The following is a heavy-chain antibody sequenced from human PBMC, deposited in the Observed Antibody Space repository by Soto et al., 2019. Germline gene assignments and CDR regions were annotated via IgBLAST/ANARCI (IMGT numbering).Heavy chain of an antibody. V-gene: IGHV3-30*18. D-gene: IGHD6-19*01. CDR3: AKDLSIAVASLR. J-gene: IGHJ4*02. CDR2: ISYDGSNK. CDR1: GFTFSSYG. Sequence: GGSLRLSCAASGFTFSSYGMHWVRQAPGKGLEWVAVISYDGSNKYYADSVKGRFTISRDNSKNTLYLQMNSLRDEDTGVYYCAKDLSIAVASLRWGQGTLVTVCS.